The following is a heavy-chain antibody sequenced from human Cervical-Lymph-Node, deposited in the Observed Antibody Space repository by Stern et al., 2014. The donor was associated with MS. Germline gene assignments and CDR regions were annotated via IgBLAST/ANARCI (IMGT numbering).Heavy chain of an antibody. D-gene: IGHD6-13*01. J-gene: IGHJ4*02. Sequence: QVQLVQSGGGVVQPGRSLRLSCAASGFTFSNFGMHWVRQVPGKGLEWVAVSSYNGNEKYYEYYIDSVKGRFTISRDNARSTLYLQMNSLRAEDTALYYCAKEGIPAAGTGGQFDSWGQGTPVTVSS. CDR1: GFTFSNFG. CDR3: AKEGIPAAGTGGQFDS. CDR2: SSYNGNEK. V-gene: IGHV3-30*18.